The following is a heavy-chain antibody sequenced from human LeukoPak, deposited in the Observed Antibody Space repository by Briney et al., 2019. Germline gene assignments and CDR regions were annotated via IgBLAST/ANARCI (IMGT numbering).Heavy chain of an antibody. V-gene: IGHV4-59*08. CDR3: ARHGPLYDIWSAQFYFDY. CDR2: IYYSGTT. D-gene: IGHD3-3*01. CDR1: GGSISTFY. Sequence: PSETLSLTCTLSGGSISTFYWSWIRQRPGKGLEWIGYIYYSGTTNYNPSLKSRVTISVDMSKSQFSLNLSSVTAADTALYYCARHGPLYDIWSAQFYFDYWGQGTLVAVSS. J-gene: IGHJ4*02.